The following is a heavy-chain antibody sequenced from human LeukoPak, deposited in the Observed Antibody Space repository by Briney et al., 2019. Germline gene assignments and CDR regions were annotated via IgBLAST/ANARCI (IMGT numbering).Heavy chain of an antibody. CDR2: IHYSGSS. CDR3: ALAPNSNWFDF. V-gene: IGHV4-59*08. CDR1: GDSISNFY. D-gene: IGHD2-8*01. Sequence: KASETLSLTCTVSGDSISNFYWNWIRQSPGKGLEWIGNIHYSGSSVYNPPLKSRGTISIDTSRKQFFLKLSSVTAADTAVYFCALAPNSNWFDFWGPGTLVTVSS. J-gene: IGHJ5*01.